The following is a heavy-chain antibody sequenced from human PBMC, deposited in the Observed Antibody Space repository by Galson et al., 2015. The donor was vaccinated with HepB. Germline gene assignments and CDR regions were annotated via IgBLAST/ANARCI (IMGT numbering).Heavy chain of an antibody. CDR1: GGSISSSNW. V-gene: IGHV4-4*02. CDR3: ARDPRWQGTRYYGMDV. J-gene: IGHJ6*02. CDR2: IYHSGST. D-gene: IGHD4-23*01. Sequence: SETLSLTCAVSGGSISSSNWWSWVRQPPGKGLEWIVEIYHSGSTNYNPSLKSRVTISVDKSKNQFSLKLSSVTAADTAVYYCARDPRWQGTRYYGMDVWGQGTTGTVS.